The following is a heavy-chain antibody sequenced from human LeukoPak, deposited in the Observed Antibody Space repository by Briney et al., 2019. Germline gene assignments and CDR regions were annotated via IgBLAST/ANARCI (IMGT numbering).Heavy chain of an antibody. D-gene: IGHD2-8*01. V-gene: IGHV3-30-3*01. Sequence: GGSLRLSCAASGFTFSNYAMHWVRQAPGKGLEWVAVISYDGSNKYYADSVKGRFTISRDTSKNTLYLQMNSLRDEDTAVYYCARDYSPRPYIVLIVYAKKDYGGTFDLWGQGTMVTVSS. CDR1: GFTFSNYA. J-gene: IGHJ3*01. CDR2: ISYDGSNK. CDR3: ARDYSPRPYIVLIVYAKKDYGGTFDL.